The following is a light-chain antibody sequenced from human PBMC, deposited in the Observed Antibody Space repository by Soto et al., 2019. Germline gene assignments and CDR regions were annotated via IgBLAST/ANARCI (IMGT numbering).Light chain of an antibody. V-gene: IGKV3-20*01. CDR3: QQYGGSMT. CDR2: GAS. J-gene: IGKJ1*01. CDR1: QSVSSY. Sequence: EVVLTQSPATLSLSTGERATLSCRASQSVSSYLAWYQQKPGRAPRLLIYGASSRDTGIPDRFSGSGSGTDFPLTISRLEPEDFALYYCQQYGGSMTFCQVTKVDIK.